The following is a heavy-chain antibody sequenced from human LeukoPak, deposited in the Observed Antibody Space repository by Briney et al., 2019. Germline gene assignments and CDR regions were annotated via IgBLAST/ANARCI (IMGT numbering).Heavy chain of an antibody. J-gene: IGHJ4*02. D-gene: IGHD6-6*01. CDR2: ISETGDVT. V-gene: IGHV3-23*01. Sequence: PGGSLRLSCVVSGFSFGSYPMSWVRKAPGKGLEWVSVISETGDVTHYADSMKGRFTISRDNIKNTLNLQMNSLRAEDTAIYYCARDSSHYLGSSDYWGQGTLVTVSS. CDR1: GFSFGSYP. CDR3: ARDSSHYLGSSDY.